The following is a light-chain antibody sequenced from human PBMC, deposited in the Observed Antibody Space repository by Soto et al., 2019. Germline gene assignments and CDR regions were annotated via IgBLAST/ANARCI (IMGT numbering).Light chain of an antibody. CDR2: GAS. V-gene: IGKV3-15*01. Sequence: EIVITQSPATLSVSPGEGATLSCRASQGIGNTLAWYQQKPGQTPRLLIYGASIRATGVPARFSGSGSGTDFTLTINSLQSEDFAVYYCHQNNQRPPWTFGQGTKVDIK. CDR1: QGIGNT. CDR3: HQNNQRPPWT. J-gene: IGKJ1*01.